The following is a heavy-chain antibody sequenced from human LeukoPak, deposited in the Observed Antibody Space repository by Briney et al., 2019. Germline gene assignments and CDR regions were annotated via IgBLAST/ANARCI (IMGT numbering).Heavy chain of an antibody. Sequence: SGPTLVEPTQTLTLTCTFSGFSLSTSGMRVSWIRQPPGKALEWLARIDWDDDKFYNTSLKTRLTISKDTSKNQVVLTMTNMDPVDTATYYCTRTPYSGNYVDYWGQGTLVTVSS. CDR3: TRTPYSGNYVDY. CDR1: GFSLSTSGMR. V-gene: IGHV2-70*04. J-gene: IGHJ4*02. CDR2: IDWDDDK. D-gene: IGHD1-26*01.